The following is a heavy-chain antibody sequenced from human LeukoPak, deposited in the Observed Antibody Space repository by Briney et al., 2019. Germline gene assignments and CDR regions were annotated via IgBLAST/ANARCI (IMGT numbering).Heavy chain of an antibody. CDR1: GFTFSTYT. Sequence: GGSLRPSCVASGFTFSTYTMSWVRQAPGKGLEWVSYISSGSSTIYYADSVKGRFTISRDNAKNSLYLQMNSLRDEDTAVYYCARDRPYCSGGTCYFYYFDYWGQGTLVTVSS. V-gene: IGHV3-48*02. J-gene: IGHJ4*02. D-gene: IGHD2-15*01. CDR2: ISSGSSTI. CDR3: ARDRPYCSGGTCYFYYFDY.